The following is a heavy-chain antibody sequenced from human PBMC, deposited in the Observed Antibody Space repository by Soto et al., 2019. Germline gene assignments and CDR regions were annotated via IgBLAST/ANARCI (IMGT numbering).Heavy chain of an antibody. J-gene: IGHJ4*02. D-gene: IGHD4-17*01. CDR1: GYTFTSYD. CDR3: ARSTNDYGDRH. CDR2: MNPNSGNT. Sequence: QVQRVQSGAEVKKPGASVKVSCKASGYTFTSYDINWVRQATGQGLEWMGWMNPNSGNTGYAQKFQGRVTMTRNTSISRGYMELRSLRSDDTAVSYCARSTNDYGDRHWGQGPLVNVSS. V-gene: IGHV1-8*01.